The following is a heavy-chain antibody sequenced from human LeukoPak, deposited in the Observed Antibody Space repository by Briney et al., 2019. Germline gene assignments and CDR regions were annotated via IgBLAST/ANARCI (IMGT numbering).Heavy chain of an antibody. Sequence: GASVKVSCKASGYTFTGYYMHWVRQAPGQGLEWMGWINPNSGGTNYAQKFQGRVTMTRDTSISTAYMELSRLRSDDTAVYYCARVVDGDYSYYFDYWGQGTLVTVSS. CDR2: INPNSGGT. J-gene: IGHJ4*02. CDR3: ARVVDGDYSYYFDY. D-gene: IGHD4-17*01. V-gene: IGHV1-2*02. CDR1: GYTFTGYY.